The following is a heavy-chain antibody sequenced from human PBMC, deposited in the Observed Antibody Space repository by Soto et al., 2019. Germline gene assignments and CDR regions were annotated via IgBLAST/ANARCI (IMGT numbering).Heavy chain of an antibody. Sequence: QVQLVQSGAEVKKPGSSVKVSCKASGGTFSNYGVNWVRQAPGQGLEWMGRIIPISGAANYAQKFQGRVTSTADKSTSTSYMELSSLRSEDTAVYYCARDMTSTVVPYFDFWGQGTLVTVSS. CDR1: GGTFSNYG. CDR3: ARDMTSTVVPYFDF. J-gene: IGHJ4*02. CDR2: IIPISGAA. D-gene: IGHD2-21*01. V-gene: IGHV1-69*06.